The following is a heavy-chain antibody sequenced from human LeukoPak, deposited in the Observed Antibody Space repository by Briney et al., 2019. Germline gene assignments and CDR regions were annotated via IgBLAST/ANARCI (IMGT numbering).Heavy chain of an antibody. Sequence: ASVKVSCKASVYTLTSYVISWVRQAAGHGLDCMGWISAYNGNTNYAQKLQGRVTMTPDKSTSTAYMELSNLRSDDTAVYYCARLSNPNWCDRWGQATLVSVSS. J-gene: IGHJ5*02. CDR3: ARLSNPNWCDR. CDR2: ISAYNGNT. D-gene: IGHD3-16*02. CDR1: VYTLTSYV. V-gene: IGHV1-18*01.